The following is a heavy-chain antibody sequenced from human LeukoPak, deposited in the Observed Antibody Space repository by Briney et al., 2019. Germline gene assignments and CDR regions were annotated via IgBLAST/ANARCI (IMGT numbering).Heavy chain of an antibody. CDR2: IYTSGST. CDR1: GGSISSGSYY. CDR3: ARDHSITQFDY. D-gene: IGHD2-15*01. Sequence: SETLSLTXTVSGGSISSGSYYWSWIRQPAGKGLEWIGRIYTSGSTNYNPSLKSRVTISVDTSKNQFSLKLSSVTAADTAVYYCARDHSITQFDYWGQGTLVTVSS. J-gene: IGHJ4*02. V-gene: IGHV4-61*02.